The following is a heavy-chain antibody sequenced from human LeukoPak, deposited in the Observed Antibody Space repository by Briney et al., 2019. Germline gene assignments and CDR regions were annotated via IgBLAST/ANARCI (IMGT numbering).Heavy chain of an antibody. V-gene: IGHV1-46*01. J-gene: IGHJ5*02. Sequence: GASVKLSCKASGYTFSSYYMHWVRQAPGQGLEWMGIINPSGGSTSYAQKFQGRVTMTTDTSTSTVYMELSRLRSEDTAVYYCAREVMRGSGIYYKLKWFGPWGQGTLVTVSS. CDR3: AREVMRGSGIYYKLKWFGP. D-gene: IGHD3-10*01. CDR1: GYTFSSYY. CDR2: INPSGGST.